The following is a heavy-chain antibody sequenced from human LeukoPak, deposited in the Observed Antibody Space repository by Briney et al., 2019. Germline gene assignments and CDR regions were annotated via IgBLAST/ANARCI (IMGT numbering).Heavy chain of an antibody. Sequence: SETLSLTCIVSGASISSSYWSWIRQPPGKGLEWIGHMYCSGSTKYNPSLKSRVSISVDTSKNQFSLKVSSVTAADTAVYYCARSNGYNGKFDYWGQGTLVTVSS. J-gene: IGHJ4*02. CDR2: MYCSGST. CDR3: ARSNGYNGKFDY. V-gene: IGHV4-59*01. CDR1: GASISSSY. D-gene: IGHD4-11*01.